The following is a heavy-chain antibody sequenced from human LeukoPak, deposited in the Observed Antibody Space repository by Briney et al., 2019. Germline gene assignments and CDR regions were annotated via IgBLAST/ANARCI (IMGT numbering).Heavy chain of an antibody. CDR1: GFTFNNYA. V-gene: IGHV3-23*01. CDR2: ISGSGDST. Sequence: GGSLRLSCAASGFTFNNYAMTWVRQAPGKGLEWVSTISGSGDSTHYADSVKGRFTISRDNSKNILYLQMNSLRVEDTAIYYCVKGCSYTSCYTSDYWGQGTLVTVSS. J-gene: IGHJ4*02. D-gene: IGHD2-2*02. CDR3: VKGCSYTSCYTSDY.